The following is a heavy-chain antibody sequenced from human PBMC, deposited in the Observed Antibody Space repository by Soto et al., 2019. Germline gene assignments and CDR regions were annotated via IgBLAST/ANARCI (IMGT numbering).Heavy chain of an antibody. CDR3: AKDRLAGGFDY. Sequence: GGSLRLSCEAAGFTFSSHAMSWVRQAPGKGLEWVSAISGSDAGTTYYTDSVRGRFTISRDSSRNTVYLQMNSLRADDTAVYYCAKDRLAGGFDYWGQGTLVTVSS. CDR2: ISGSDAGTT. J-gene: IGHJ4*02. D-gene: IGHD3-16*01. CDR1: GFTFSSHA. V-gene: IGHV3-23*01.